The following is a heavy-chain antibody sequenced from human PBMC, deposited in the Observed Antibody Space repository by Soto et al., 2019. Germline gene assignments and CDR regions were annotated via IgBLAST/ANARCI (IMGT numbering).Heavy chain of an antibody. CDR3: TTGSVEGV. CDR2: VKRKIDGETT. CDR1: DSSISNAW. V-gene: IGHV3-15*07. D-gene: IGHD2-15*01. J-gene: IGHJ6*02. Sequence: EVQLVESGGGLVKPGGSLRLSCAASDSSISNAWMNWVRQAPGKGLEWVGRVKRKIDGETTDYAAPVKGRFTISRDDSNNMLYLQMNSLKADDTAVYYCTTGSVEGVWGQGTTVTVSS.